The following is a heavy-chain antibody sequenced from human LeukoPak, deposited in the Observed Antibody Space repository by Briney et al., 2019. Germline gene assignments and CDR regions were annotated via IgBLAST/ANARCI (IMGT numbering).Heavy chain of an antibody. Sequence: ASVKVSCKASGYTFTGYYMHWVRQAPGQGLEWMGWINRNSGGTNYAQKFQGRVTMTRDTSISTVYMELSRLRSDDTAVYYCARDRRAATTDYWGQGTLVTVSS. J-gene: IGHJ4*02. V-gene: IGHV1-2*02. CDR2: INRNSGGT. D-gene: IGHD1-26*01. CDR3: ARDRRAATTDY. CDR1: GYTFTGYY.